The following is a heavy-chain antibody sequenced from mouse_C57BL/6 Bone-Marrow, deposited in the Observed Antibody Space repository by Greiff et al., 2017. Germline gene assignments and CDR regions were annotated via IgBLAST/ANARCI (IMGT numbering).Heavy chain of an antibody. CDR2: IDPENGDT. Sequence: EVQLQQSGAELVRPGASVKLSCTASGFNIKDDYMHWVKQRPEQGLEWIGWIDPENGDTAYASKFQGKATITADTSSNTAYLQLSSLTSEDTAVYYWTTTGPLLKDAMDYWGQGTSVTVSS. J-gene: IGHJ4*01. V-gene: IGHV14-4*01. D-gene: IGHD2-14*01. CDR3: TTTGPLLKDAMDY. CDR1: GFNIKDDY.